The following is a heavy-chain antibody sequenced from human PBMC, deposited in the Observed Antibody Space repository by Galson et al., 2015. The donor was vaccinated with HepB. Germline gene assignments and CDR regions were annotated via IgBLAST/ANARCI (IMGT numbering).Heavy chain of an antibody. CDR3: ARDVDHRFDH. CDR2: ISTESGNT. CDR1: GYTFTSKG. J-gene: IGHJ4*02. Sequence: SCKASGYTFTSKGISWVRQAPGQGLEWMGWISTESGNTNYVQKLRGRVTMIRDTSTSTAYTELRSLRSDDTAVYYCARDVDHRFDHWGQGTLVTVSS. V-gene: IGHV1-18*01.